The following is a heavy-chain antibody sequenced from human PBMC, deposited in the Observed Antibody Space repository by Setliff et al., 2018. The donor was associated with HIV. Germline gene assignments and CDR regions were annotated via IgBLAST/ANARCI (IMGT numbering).Heavy chain of an antibody. CDR2: ICWDGIKT. Sequence: GGSLRLSCAASGFTFSTYGMHWVRQAPGKGLEWVAGICWDGIKTTYGDSVRGRFTISRDNVEKSVYLQMNSLRAEDTAVYCCARDHESMTTVVTESWYFDLWGQGTLVTVSS. D-gene: IGHD4-17*01. CDR3: ARDHESMTTVVTESWYFDL. CDR1: GFTFSTYG. J-gene: IGHJ2*01. V-gene: IGHV3-33*08.